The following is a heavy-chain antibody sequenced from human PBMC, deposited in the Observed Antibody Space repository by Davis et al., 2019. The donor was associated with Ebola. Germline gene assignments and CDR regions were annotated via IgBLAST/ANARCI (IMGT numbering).Heavy chain of an antibody. CDR1: GYTFTNYY. J-gene: IGHJ3*02. CDR3: TTPGGQDSGYDVFDI. Sequence: ASVKVSCKASGYTFTNYYMHWVRQAPGQGLEWMGMINPNDGRTIYAQEFQGRVTVTRDTSTTTVYMDLSSLRSEDTALYYWTTPGGQDSGYDVFDIWGQGTMVTVSS. CDR2: INPNDGRT. D-gene: IGHD5-12*01. V-gene: IGHV1-46*03.